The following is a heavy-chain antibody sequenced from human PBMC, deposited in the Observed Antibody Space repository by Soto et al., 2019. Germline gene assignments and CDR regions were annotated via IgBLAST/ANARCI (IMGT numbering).Heavy chain of an antibody. V-gene: IGHV1-69*04. Sequence: QVHLVQSGAEMKKPGSSVKVSCKVSGGDLTNSGISWVRQAPGQGLEWMGGIFPLLAMVDYSQKFQGRVTITADESTTIAYMDLGSLGAENTAVYYCAEEDGAGFKSWGQGTIVIVSS. CDR3: AEEDGAGFKS. D-gene: IGHD6-19*01. J-gene: IGHJ4*02. CDR1: GGDLTNSG. CDR2: IFPLLAMV.